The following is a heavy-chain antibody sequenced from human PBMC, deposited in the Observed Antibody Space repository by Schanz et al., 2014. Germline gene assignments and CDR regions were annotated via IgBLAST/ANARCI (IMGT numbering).Heavy chain of an antibody. J-gene: IGHJ4*02. Sequence: QVQLQESGPGLVKPSGTLSLTCAVSGGFISSINWWSWVRQSPGTGLEWIGSIYYSGSTYYNPSLKSRVTISLDKSKSQFSLTLNAVTAADTAVYYCARDERDLPRSLFVFWGQGTLVTVSS. CDR2: IYYSGST. CDR3: ARDERDLPRSLFVF. CDR1: GGFISSINW. V-gene: IGHV4-4*02. D-gene: IGHD2-2*01.